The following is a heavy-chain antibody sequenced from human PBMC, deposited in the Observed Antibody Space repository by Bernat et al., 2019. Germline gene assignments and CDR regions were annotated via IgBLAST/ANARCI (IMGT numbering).Heavy chain of an antibody. CDR1: GGSISSYY. J-gene: IGHJ6*02. V-gene: IGHV4-59*01. CDR3: ARDRRGYSYGSYYYYGMDV. Sequence: QVQLQESGPGLVKPSETLSLTCTVSGGSISSYYWSWIRQPPGKGLEWIGYIYYSGSTNYNPSLKSRVTISVDTSKNQFSLKLSSVTAADTAVYYCARDRRGYSYGSYYYYGMDVWGQGTTVTVSS. D-gene: IGHD5-18*01. CDR2: IYYSGST.